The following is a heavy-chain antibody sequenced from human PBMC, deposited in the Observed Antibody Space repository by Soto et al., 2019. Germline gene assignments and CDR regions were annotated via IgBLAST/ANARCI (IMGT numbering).Heavy chain of an antibody. CDR2: INHSGST. V-gene: IGHV4-34*01. CDR1: GGSFSGYY. J-gene: IGHJ6*02. Sequence: SETLSLTCAVYGGSFSGYYWSWIRQPPGKGLEWIGEINHSGSTNYNTSLKSRVTISVDTSKNQFSLKLSSVTAADTAVYYCAIVHTEEYSSSFGDYGMDVWGQGTTVTVSS. D-gene: IGHD6-6*01. CDR3: AIVHTEEYSSSFGDYGMDV.